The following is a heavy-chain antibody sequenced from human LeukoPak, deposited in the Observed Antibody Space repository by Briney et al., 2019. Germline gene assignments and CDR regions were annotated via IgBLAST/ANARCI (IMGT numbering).Heavy chain of an antibody. CDR3: AKSRHVVESLDY. Sequence: GGSLRLSCAASGFTFSSYAMSWVRQAPGKGLEWVSAISGSGGSTYYADSVKGRFTISRDNSKNTLYLQMNSLRAEDTAVHYCAKSRHVVESLDYWGQGTLVTVSS. V-gene: IGHV3-23*01. D-gene: IGHD5-24*01. CDR1: GFTFSSYA. CDR2: ISGSGGST. J-gene: IGHJ4*02.